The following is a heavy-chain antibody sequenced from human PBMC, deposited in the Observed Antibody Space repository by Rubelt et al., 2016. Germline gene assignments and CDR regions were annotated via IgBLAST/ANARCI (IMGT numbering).Heavy chain of an antibody. CDR3: AVKAGEANFDFWSGYGGGGVYYFNY. D-gene: IGHD3-3*01. Sequence: QITLKESGPTLVKPTQTLTLTCTVSGFSLSTRGVGISWIRQPPGKALEWLVLIYWDDDKRYSPSLKSRLTIAKEPSKNQVVLTMTNMDAVDTATYYCAVKAGEANFDFWSGYGGGGVYYFNYWGQGTPVTVSS. CDR1: GFSLSTRGVG. J-gene: IGHJ4*02. CDR2: IYWDDDK. V-gene: IGHV2-5*02.